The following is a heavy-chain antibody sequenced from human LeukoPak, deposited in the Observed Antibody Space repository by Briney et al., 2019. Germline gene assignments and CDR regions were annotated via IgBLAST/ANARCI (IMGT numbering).Heavy chain of an antibody. Sequence: GGSLRLSCAASGFTFSNYAMSWVRQAPGKGLQWVSTITSGGSTYHADSVKGRFTISRDSPKNTLYLQMNSLRAEDTAVYYCAKSRYTSSNTNDYWGQGTLVTVSS. D-gene: IGHD2-2*02. J-gene: IGHJ4*02. V-gene: IGHV3-23*01. CDR2: ITSGGST. CDR1: GFTFSNYA. CDR3: AKSRYTSSNTNDY.